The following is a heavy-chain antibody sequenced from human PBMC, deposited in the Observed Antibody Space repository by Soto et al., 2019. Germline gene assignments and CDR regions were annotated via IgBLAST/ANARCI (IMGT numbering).Heavy chain of an antibody. V-gene: IGHV1-69*05. Sequence: SVKVSCKASGGTFGSDAITWVRQAPGQGLEWVGRIIPIFGTTNYAQNLQGRVTISTDKSTLTSYMELHSLTSDDTALYYCARDRTDSGYYTNWLDPWGQGTQVTVSS. D-gene: IGHD3-22*01. CDR2: IIPIFGTT. CDR3: ARDRTDSGYYTNWLDP. CDR1: GGTFGSDA. J-gene: IGHJ5*02.